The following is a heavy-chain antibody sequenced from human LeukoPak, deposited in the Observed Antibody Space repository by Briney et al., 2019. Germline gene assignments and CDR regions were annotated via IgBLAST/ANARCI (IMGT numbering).Heavy chain of an antibody. J-gene: IGHJ4*02. Sequence: GGSLRLSCAVSGFSFSSYAMHWVRQAPGKGLEWVAVIWYDGSNKYYTGSVKGRFTISRDNSKNTVYLQMNSLRAEDTAEYFCARGSKTAGGTLDYWGQGTLVTVSS. D-gene: IGHD6-13*01. CDR2: IWYDGSNK. CDR1: GFSFSSYA. CDR3: ARGSKTAGGTLDY. V-gene: IGHV3-33*01.